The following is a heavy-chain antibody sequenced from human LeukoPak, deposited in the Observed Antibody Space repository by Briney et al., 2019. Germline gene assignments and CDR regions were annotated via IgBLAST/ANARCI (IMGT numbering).Heavy chain of an antibody. CDR3: ARDRSCFEISAFDS. V-gene: IGHV4-59*01. J-gene: IGHJ4*02. CDR1: GDSLRKYY. CDR2: IYYSGTT. Sequence: SETLSLTCTVSGDSLRKYYWSWIRQPPGKGLEWIGHIYYSGTTNYNPSLKSRLTISIDTSKNQLSLKLTAVTAADTAMYFCARDRSCFEISAFDSWGQGTLVTVSS. D-gene: IGHD1-26*01.